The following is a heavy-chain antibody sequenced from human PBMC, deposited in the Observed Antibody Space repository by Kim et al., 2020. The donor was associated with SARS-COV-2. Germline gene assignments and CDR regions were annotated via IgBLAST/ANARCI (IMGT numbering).Heavy chain of an antibody. CDR2: ISSSSSTI. CDR3: AREAGYDFWSGLNYFDY. Sequence: GGSLRLSCAVSGFTFSSYSMNWVRQAPGKGLEWVSYISSSSSTIYYADSVKGRFTISRDNAKNSLYLQMNSLRAEDTAVYYCAREAGYDFWSGLNYFDYWGQGTLVTVSS. D-gene: IGHD3-3*01. J-gene: IGHJ4*02. V-gene: IGHV3-48*04. CDR1: GFTFSSYS.